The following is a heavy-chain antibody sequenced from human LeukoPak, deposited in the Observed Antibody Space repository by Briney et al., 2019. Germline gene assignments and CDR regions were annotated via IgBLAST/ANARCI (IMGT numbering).Heavy chain of an antibody. V-gene: IGHV4-59*01. CDR3: AAVNRSSGSYNRLDY. J-gene: IGHJ4*02. CDR1: GGSISSYY. Sequence: PSETLSLTCTVSGGSISSYYWCWIRQPPGKGLEWIGYIYYSGSTNYNPSLKSRVTISVDTSKNQFSLKLSSVTAADTAVYYCAAVNRSSGSYNRLDYWGQGTLATVSS. CDR2: IYYSGST. D-gene: IGHD1-26*01.